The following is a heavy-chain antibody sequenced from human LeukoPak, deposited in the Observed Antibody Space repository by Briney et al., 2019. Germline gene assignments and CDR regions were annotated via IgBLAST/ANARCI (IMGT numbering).Heavy chain of an antibody. CDR1: GYTFTSYY. Sequence: GASVKVSCKASGYTFTSYYMHWVRQAPGQGLEWMGWISAYNGNTNYAQKLQGRVTMTTDTSTSTAYMELRSLRSDDTAVYYCARDVTSDYYDSRMIDYWGQGTLVTVSS. D-gene: IGHD3-22*01. V-gene: IGHV1-18*04. CDR3: ARDVTSDYYDSRMIDY. CDR2: ISAYNGNT. J-gene: IGHJ4*02.